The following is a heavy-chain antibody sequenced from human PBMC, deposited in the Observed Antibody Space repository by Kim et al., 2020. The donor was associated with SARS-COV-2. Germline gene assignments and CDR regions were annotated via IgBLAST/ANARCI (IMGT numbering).Heavy chain of an antibody. J-gene: IGHJ3*02. CDR3: TRVPPYSNSWWDAFDI. Sequence: SMEGRFTISRDDSKSTLYLQMRSLKIEDTAMYYCTRVPPYSNSWWDAFDIWGQGTIVTVSS. D-gene: IGHD6-13*01. V-gene: IGHV3-73*01.